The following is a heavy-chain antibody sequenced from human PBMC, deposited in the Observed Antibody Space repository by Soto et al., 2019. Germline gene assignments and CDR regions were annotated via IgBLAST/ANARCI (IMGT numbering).Heavy chain of an antibody. CDR1: GVSFSGYC. CDR3: ARGRKGYRSSWYVD. V-gene: IGHV4-34*01. J-gene: IGHJ4*02. D-gene: IGHD6-13*01. CDR2: VNHSGST. Sequence: SETLSLTCAVYGVSFSGYCWSWIRQPPGKGLEWIGEVNHSGSTNYNPSLKSRVTISLDTSKNQFSLKLNSVTAADTAVYYCARGRKGYRSSWYVDWGQGTLVTVSS.